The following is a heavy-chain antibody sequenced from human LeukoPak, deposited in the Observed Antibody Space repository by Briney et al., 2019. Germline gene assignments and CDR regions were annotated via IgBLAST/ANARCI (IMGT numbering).Heavy chain of an antibody. CDR1: GYTFTGYY. J-gene: IGHJ4*02. CDR3: ARDRTRTGYSSGWYHDY. D-gene: IGHD6-19*01. CDR2: INPNSGGT. V-gene: IGHV1-2*02. Sequence: EASVKVSCKAPGYTFTGYYMHWVRQAPGQGLEWMGWINPNSGGTNYAQKFQGRVTMTRDTSISTAYMELSRLRSDDTAVYYCARDRTRTGYSSGWYHDYWGQGTLVTVSS.